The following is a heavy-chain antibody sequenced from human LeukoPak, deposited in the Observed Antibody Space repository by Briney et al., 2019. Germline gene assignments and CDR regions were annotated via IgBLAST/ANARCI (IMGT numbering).Heavy chain of an antibody. J-gene: IGHJ4*02. Sequence: SETLSLTCGVSGGSISNTNWWSWVRQPPGQGLEWIGEISLTGLTHYNPSLESRVTVSLDKSKNQPSLNLTSVTAADTAVYYCSRENGAFSPFGYWGQGTLVTVLS. V-gene: IGHV4-4*02. D-gene: IGHD2-8*01. CDR3: SRENGAFSPFGY. CDR1: GGSISNTNW. CDR2: ISLTGLT.